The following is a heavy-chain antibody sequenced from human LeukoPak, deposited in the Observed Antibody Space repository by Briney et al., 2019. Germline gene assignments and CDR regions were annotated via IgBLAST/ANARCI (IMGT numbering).Heavy chain of an antibody. CDR3: ARDHIVVVTAISFYFDY. CDR1: GFTFSSYD. CDR2: ISYDGSNK. D-gene: IGHD2-21*02. J-gene: IGHJ4*02. Sequence: GGSLRLSCAASGFTFSSYDMHWVRQAPGKGLEWVAVISYDGSNKYYADSVKGRFTISRDNSKNTLYLQMNSLRAEDTAVYYCARDHIVVVTAISFYFDYWGQGTLVTVSS. V-gene: IGHV3-30-3*01.